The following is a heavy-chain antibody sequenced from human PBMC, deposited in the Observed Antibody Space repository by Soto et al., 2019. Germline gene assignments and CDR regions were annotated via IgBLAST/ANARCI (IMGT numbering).Heavy chain of an antibody. J-gene: IGHJ3*02. CDR3: ASHVDTAMVNAFDI. D-gene: IGHD5-18*01. V-gene: IGHV3-53*04. Sequence: PGGSLRLSCAASGFTFSTYDMNWVRQAPGKGLEWVSVIYSGGSTYYADSVKGRFTISRHNSKNTLYLQMNSLRAEDTAVYYCASHVDTAMVNAFDIWGQGTMVTVSS. CDR1: GFTFSTYD. CDR2: IYSGGST.